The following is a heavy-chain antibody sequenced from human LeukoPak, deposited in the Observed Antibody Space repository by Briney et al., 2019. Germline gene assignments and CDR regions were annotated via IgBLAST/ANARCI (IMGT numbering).Heavy chain of an antibody. V-gene: IGHV3-48*04. CDR2: ISGSSYTV. J-gene: IGHJ5*02. CDR1: GFTFSSYS. CDR3: GRDAFQGYQFDP. Sequence: GGSLRLSCVGSGFTFSSYSMNWVRQAPGKGLEWVSYISGSSYTVYYADSVKGRFTISRDNAKNSVYLQMSSLRAEDTAVYYCGRDAFQGYQFDPWGQGTLVTVSS. D-gene: IGHD2-2*01.